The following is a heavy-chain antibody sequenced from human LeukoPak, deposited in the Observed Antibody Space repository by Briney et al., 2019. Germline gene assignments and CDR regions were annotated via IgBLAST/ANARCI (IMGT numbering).Heavy chain of an antibody. V-gene: IGHV3-66*02. CDR1: GFTLSSNY. CDR3: ARDVRLVDSNYGAYYFDY. D-gene: IGHD4-11*01. J-gene: IGHJ4*02. CDR2: IYSGGST. Sequence: GGSLRLSCAASGFTLSSNYMSWVRQAPGKGLEWVSVIYSGGSTYYADSVKGRFTISRDNSKNTLYLQMNSLRAEDTAVYYCARDVRLVDSNYGAYYFDYWGQGTLVTVSS.